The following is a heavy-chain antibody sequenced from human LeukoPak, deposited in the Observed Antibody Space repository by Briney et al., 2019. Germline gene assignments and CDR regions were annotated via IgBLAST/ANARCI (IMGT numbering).Heavy chain of an antibody. CDR3: ARDPTRTPRDNSFDP. CDR2: MNPNSGNT. D-gene: IGHD1-14*01. J-gene: IGHJ5*02. Sequence: ASVKVSCKASGYTYTSYDINWVRQATGQGLEWMGWMNPNSGNTGYAQKFQGRVTMTRNTSISTAYMELSSLRSEDTAVYYCARDPTRTPRDNSFDPWGQGTLVTVSS. CDR1: GYTYTSYD. V-gene: IGHV1-8*01.